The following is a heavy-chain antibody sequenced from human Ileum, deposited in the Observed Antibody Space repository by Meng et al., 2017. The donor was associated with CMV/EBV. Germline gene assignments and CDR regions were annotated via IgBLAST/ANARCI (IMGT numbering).Heavy chain of an antibody. CDR1: DWPFSDFY. J-gene: IGHJ4*02. Sequence: VQLHQWGAGLLKPSETRSLTCYVFDWPFSDFYWSWTRHLPGKGLEWIGEIHPSGSTHYNPSLESRVSISVHMSNNQFSLKVSSVTAADTAVYYCARGQDNHKGGVHWGQGTLVTVSS. D-gene: IGHD1-14*01. CDR3: ARGQDNHKGGVH. V-gene: IGHV4-34*01. CDR2: IHPSGST.